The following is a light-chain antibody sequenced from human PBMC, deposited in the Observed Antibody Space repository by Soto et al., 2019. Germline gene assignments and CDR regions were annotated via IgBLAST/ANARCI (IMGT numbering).Light chain of an antibody. J-gene: IGKJ1*01. V-gene: IGKV1-39*01. CDR3: QQSYNMPSWA. CDR2: GAS. CDR1: QSIGTY. Sequence: DIQMTQSPSSLSASVGDRVTITCRASQSIGTYLNWYQQTPGKAPKVVIYGASFLQSGVPSRFSGSGSGTEFTPTIDSLQPEDFATYYCQQSYNMPSWAFGQGTKVE.